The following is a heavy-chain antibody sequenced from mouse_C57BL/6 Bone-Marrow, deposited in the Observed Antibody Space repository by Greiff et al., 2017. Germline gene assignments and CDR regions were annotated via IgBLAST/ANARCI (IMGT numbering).Heavy chain of an antibody. CDR3: ARRNGSSYEAY. V-gene: IGHV5-6*01. CDR2: ISSGGSYT. Sequence: EVHLVESGGDLVKPGGSLKLSCAASGFTFSSYGMSWVRQTPDKRLEWVATISSGGSYTYYPDSVKGRFTISRDNAKNTLYLQMSSLKSEDTAMCYCARRNGSSYEAYGGQGTLVTVSA. CDR1: GFTFSSYG. D-gene: IGHD1-1*01. J-gene: IGHJ3*01.